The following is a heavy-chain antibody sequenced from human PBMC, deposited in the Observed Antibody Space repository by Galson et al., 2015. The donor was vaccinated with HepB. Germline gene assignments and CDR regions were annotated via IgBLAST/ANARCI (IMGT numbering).Heavy chain of an antibody. CDR1: GFTFSTYA. V-gene: IGHV3-23*01. J-gene: IGHJ4*02. CDR2: ISGSGGST. CDR3: AKDDLIELGSGSFVY. Sequence: SLRLSCAASGFTFSTYAMSWVRRAPGKGLECVSSISGSGGSTYYADSVKGRFTISRDNSKNTLYLQMNSLRAEDTAVYYCAKDDLIELGSGSFVYWGQGTLVTVSS. D-gene: IGHD3-22*01.